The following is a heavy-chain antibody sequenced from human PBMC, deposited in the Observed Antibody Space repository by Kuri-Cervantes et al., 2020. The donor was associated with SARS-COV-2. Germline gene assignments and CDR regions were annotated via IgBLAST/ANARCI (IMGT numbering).Heavy chain of an antibody. CDR3: ARDLFGYGSGSGAFDI. CDR1: GFTFSSYE. J-gene: IGHJ3*02. Sequence: GESLKISCAASGFTFSSYEMNWVRQAPGKGLEWVSYISSSGSTIYYADSVKGRFTISRDNAKNSLYLQMNSLRAEDTAVYYCARDLFGYGSGSGAFDIWGLGAMVTVSS. V-gene: IGHV3-48*03. CDR2: ISSSGSTI. D-gene: IGHD3-10*01.